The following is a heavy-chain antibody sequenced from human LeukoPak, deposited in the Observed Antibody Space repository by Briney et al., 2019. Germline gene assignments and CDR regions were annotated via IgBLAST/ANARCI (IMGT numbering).Heavy chain of an antibody. CDR1: GGTFSSYA. CDR3: ASGVATIQSGDY. J-gene: IGHJ4*02. CDR2: IIPILGIA. Sequence: GASVKVSCKASGGTFSSYAISWVRQAPGQGLEWMGRIIPILGIANYAQKFQGRVTITADKSTSTAYMELSGLRSEDTAVYYCASGVATIQSGDYWGQGTLVTVSS. V-gene: IGHV1-69*04. D-gene: IGHD5-12*01.